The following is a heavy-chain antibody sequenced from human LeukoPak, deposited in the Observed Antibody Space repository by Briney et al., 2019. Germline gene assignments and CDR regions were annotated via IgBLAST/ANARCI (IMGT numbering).Heavy chain of an antibody. CDR3: ASSYYYGSGSYYNHELDY. CDR2: IYPCYSDT. CDR1: GYSFTSYW. Sequence: KHGESLMLSCKGSGYSFTSYWIGWVRQMPGKGLEWMGSIYPCYSDTRYSPSFQGQVTISADKSISTAYLQWSSLKASATAMYYSASSYYYGSGSYYNHELDYWGQGTLVTVSS. D-gene: IGHD3-10*01. J-gene: IGHJ4*02. V-gene: IGHV5-51*01.